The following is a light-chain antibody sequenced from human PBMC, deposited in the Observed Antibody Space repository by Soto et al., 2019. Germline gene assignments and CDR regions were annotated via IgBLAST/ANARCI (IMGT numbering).Light chain of an antibody. CDR3: SSYAGSSTVVV. J-gene: IGLJ2*01. Sequence: QSALTQPASVSGSPGQSITMSCTGSRSDVGGYNLVSWYQQHPGKAPKLMIYEVSKRPSGVSNRFSGSKSGNTTSLTISGLQAEDEADYYCSSYAGSSTVVVFGGGTKLTVL. CDR1: RSDVGGYNL. CDR2: EVS. V-gene: IGLV2-23*02.